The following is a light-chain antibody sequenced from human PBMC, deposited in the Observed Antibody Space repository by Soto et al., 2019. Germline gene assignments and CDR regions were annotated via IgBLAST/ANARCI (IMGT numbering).Light chain of an antibody. CDR3: QQCAYSPRT. CDR1: QNIDNNY. CDR2: DAS. J-gene: IGKJ1*01. Sequence: EIVLTQSPDSLSLSPGERATLSCRASQNIDNNYLVWYQQRPGLAPRLLIYDASVRATGIPDRFSGSGSGTDFTLSISRLQPEDFAVYYCQQCAYSPRTFGHGTKVEVK. V-gene: IGKV3-20*01.